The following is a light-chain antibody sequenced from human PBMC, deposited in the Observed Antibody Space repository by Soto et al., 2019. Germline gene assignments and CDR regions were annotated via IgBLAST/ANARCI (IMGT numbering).Light chain of an antibody. CDR2: GAS. V-gene: IGKV3-15*01. CDR3: QQYNNWPPLT. CDR1: QSVSSN. J-gene: IGKJ4*01. Sequence: MTQSPATLSVSPGERATLSCRASQSVSSNLAWYQQKPGQAPRLLIYGASTRATGIPARFSGSGSGTEFTLTISSLQSEDFAVYYCQQYNNWPPLTFGGGTKVEIK.